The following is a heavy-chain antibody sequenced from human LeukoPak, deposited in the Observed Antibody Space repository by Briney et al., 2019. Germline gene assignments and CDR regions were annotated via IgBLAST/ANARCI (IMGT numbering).Heavy chain of an antibody. Sequence: ASVKVSCKTSGYTFTSFDINWVRHAPGQGLEWLGWMNPYTGKTGYAQKFQGRVTFTGDTSIRTAYMEVSSLTSEDTAVYYCARAPSPYYYDSSAYYSDYWGQGTLVTVSS. CDR3: ARAPSPYYYDSSAYYSDY. J-gene: IGHJ4*02. D-gene: IGHD3-22*01. CDR1: GYTFTSFD. CDR2: MNPYTGKT. V-gene: IGHV1-8*03.